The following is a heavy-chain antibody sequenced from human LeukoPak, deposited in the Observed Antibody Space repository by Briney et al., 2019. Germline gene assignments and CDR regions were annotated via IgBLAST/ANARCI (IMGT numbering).Heavy chain of an antibody. CDR1: GFNCNNFA. J-gene: IGHJ4*02. V-gene: IGHV3-23*01. CDR3: AKGAEIDH. Sequence: GGSLRLSCAASGFNCNNFAMSWVRQAPGKGLEWLSAMTGPADTTYYAESVKGRFTISRDYSKSMVFLQMNSLRVEDTAIYYCAKGAEIDHWGQGTLVTVSS. CDR2: MTGPADTT.